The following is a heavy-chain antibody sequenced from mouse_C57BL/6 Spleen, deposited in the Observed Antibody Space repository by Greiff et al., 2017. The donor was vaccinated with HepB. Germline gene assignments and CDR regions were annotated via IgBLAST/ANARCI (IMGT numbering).Heavy chain of an antibody. V-gene: IGHV3-6*01. Sequence: VQLVESGPGLVKPSQSLSLTCSVTGYSITSGYYWNWIRQFPGNKLEWMGYISYDGSNNYNPSLKNRISITRDPSKNQFFLKLNSVTTEDTATYYCAREGYYGSSYDYWGQGTTLTVSS. J-gene: IGHJ2*01. CDR2: ISYDGSN. CDR3: AREGYYGSSYDY. CDR1: GYSITSGYY. D-gene: IGHD1-1*01.